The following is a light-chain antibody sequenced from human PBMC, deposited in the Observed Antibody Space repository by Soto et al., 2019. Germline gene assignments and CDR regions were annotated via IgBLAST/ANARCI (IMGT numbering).Light chain of an antibody. Sequence: DVQLTHSPSFLSASVGGRFTITFRASQDISSALAWYQQKPGKAPKVLIHAASTLQSGVPSRFSGSGSGTEFTLTINSLQPEDFATYYCQQYLRYSGTFGQGTKVDIK. J-gene: IGKJ1*01. CDR1: QDISSA. CDR3: QQYLRYSGT. CDR2: AAS. V-gene: IGKV1-9*01.